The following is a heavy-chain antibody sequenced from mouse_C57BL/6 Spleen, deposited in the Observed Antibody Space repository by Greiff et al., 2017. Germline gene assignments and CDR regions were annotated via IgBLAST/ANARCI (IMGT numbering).Heavy chain of an antibody. D-gene: IGHD2-4*01. V-gene: IGHV1-82*01. CDR2: IYPGDGDT. J-gene: IGHJ2*01. CDR1: GYAFSSSW. CDR3: ARYDYDDYFDY. Sequence: VQRVESGPELVKPGASVKISCKASGYAFSSSWMNWVKQRPGKGLEWIGRIYPGDGDTNYNGKFKGKATLTADKSSSTAYMQLSSLTSEDSAVYFCARYDYDDYFDYWGQGTTLTVSS.